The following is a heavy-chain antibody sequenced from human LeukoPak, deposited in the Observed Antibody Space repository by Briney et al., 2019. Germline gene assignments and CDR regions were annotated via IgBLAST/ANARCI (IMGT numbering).Heavy chain of an antibody. CDR1: GGSISSGGYS. Sequence: PSQTLSLTCAVSGGSISSGGYSWSWIRQPPGKGLEWIGYIYHSGSTYYNPSLKSRVTISVDRSKNQFSLKLSSVTAADTAVYYCATVTTEVYYYGMDVRGQGTTVTVSS. V-gene: IGHV4-30-2*01. D-gene: IGHD4-4*01. J-gene: IGHJ6*02. CDR3: ATVTTEVYYYGMDV. CDR2: IYHSGST.